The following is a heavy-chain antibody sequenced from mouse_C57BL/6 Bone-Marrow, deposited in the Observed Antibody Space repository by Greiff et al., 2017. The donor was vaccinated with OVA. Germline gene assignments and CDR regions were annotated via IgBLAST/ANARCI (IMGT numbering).Heavy chain of an antibody. Sequence: EVQLQQSGPELVKPGASVKISCKASGYTFTDYYMNWVKQSHGKSLEWIGDINPNNGGTSYNQKFKGKATLTVDKSSSTAYMELRSLTSEDSAVYYCAYSQAGPHYYAMDYWGQGTSVTVSS. J-gene: IGHJ4*01. CDR1: GYTFTDYY. D-gene: IGHD3-2*02. CDR3: AYSQAGPHYYAMDY. CDR2: INPNNGGT. V-gene: IGHV1-26*01.